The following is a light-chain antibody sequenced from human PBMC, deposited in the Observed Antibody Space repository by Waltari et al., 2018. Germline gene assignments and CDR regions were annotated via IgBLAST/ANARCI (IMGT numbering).Light chain of an antibody. Sequence: ELVLTQSPGTLPLSPGERATISCRASQSVRKYLAWYQPRPGQAPRLLIYAASTRATGIPDRFSGSGYGTDFSLIISRREPEDVAVHYCQNHERLPATFGQGTKVEIK. V-gene: IGKV3-20*01. CDR2: AAS. CDR1: QSVRKY. CDR3: QNHERLPAT. J-gene: IGKJ1*01.